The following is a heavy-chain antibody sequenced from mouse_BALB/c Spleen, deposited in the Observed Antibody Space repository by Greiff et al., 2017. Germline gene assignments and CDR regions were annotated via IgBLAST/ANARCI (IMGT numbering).Heavy chain of an antibody. V-gene: IGHV5-4*02. CDR2: ISDGGSYT. D-gene: IGHD1-2*01. Sequence: EVMLVESGGGLVKPGGSLKLSCAASGFTFSDYYMYWVRQTPEKRLEWVATISDGGSYTYYPDSVKGRFTISRDNAKNNLYLQMSSLKSEDTAMYYCARGGITTAYYFDYWGQGTTLTVSS. J-gene: IGHJ2*01. CDR3: ARGGITTAYYFDY. CDR1: GFTFSDYY.